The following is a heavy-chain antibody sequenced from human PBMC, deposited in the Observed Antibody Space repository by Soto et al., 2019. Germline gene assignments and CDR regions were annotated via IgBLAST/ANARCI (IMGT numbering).Heavy chain of an antibody. CDR2: INPDGGGT. J-gene: IGHJ6*02. CDR3: AVGGNYLSMDV. V-gene: IGHV1-46*01. D-gene: IGHD4-4*01. CDR1: GFTFTSYY. Sequence: QVQLVQSGAEVKKPGASVKVSSKASGFTFTSYYMHWVRLAPGQGLEWMGIINPDGGGTSYAQQFQGRVIMTRDTSTSTVYMVMSSLRSEDTAVYYCAVGGNYLSMDVWGQGTTVTVSS.